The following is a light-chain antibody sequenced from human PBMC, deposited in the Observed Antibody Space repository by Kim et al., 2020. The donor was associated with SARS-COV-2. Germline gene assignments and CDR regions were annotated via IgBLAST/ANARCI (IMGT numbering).Light chain of an antibody. J-gene: IGLJ2*01. CDR2: DVS. CDR3: CSYAGSYTLV. Sequence: GQSGMNSCTGTSSDVGGYNYVSWYQQHPGKAPKLMIYDVSKRPSGVPDRFTGSKSGNTASLTISGLQAEDEADYYCCSYAGSYTLVFGGGTKLTVL. V-gene: IGLV2-11*01. CDR1: SSDVGGYNY.